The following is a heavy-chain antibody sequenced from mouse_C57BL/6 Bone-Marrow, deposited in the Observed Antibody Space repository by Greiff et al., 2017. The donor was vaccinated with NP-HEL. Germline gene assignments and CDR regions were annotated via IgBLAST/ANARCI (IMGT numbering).Heavy chain of an antibody. J-gene: IGHJ1*03. D-gene: IGHD4-1*01. V-gene: IGHV1-82*01. Sequence: VQLQQSGPELVKPGASVKISCKASGYAFSSSWMNWVKQRPGKGLEWIGRIYPGDGDTNYNGKFKGKATLTADKSSSTAYMQLSSLTTEDSAVYFCARREWDGYFEVWGTGTTVTVSS. CDR2: IYPGDGDT. CDR1: GYAFSSSW. CDR3: ARREWDGYFEV.